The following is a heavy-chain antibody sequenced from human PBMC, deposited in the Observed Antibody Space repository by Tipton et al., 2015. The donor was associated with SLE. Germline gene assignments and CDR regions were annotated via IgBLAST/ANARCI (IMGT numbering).Heavy chain of an antibody. D-gene: IGHD3-9*01. V-gene: IGHV3-11*04. J-gene: IGHJ4*02. CDR3: ARGPGRRYFDWAHEE. CDR1: GFSISSGYY. CDR2: ISSSGSTI. Sequence: GLVKPSETLSLSCDVSGFSISSGYYWGWIRQPPGKGLEWISYISSSGSTIYYADSVKGRFTISRDNAKNSLYLQMNSLRAEDTAVYYCARGPGRRYFDWAHEEWGQGTLVTVSS.